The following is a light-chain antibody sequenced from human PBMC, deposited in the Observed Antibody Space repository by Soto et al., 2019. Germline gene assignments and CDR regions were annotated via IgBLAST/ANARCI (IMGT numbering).Light chain of an antibody. V-gene: IGLV1-44*01. Sequence: QSVLTQPPSASGTPGQRVTISCSGSSSNIGRNIVNWYQQFPGTAPKLLIYNNNQRPSGVPDRFSASKSDTSASLAISGLQSEDEADYYCEAWNDSLNAYYVFGTGTQLTVL. CDR3: EAWNDSLNAYYV. CDR2: NNN. CDR1: SSNIGRNI. J-gene: IGLJ1*01.